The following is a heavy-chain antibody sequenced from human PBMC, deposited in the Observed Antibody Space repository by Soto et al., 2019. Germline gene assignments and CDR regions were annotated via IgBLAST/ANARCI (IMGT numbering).Heavy chain of an antibody. CDR1: GGTFSSYA. CDR2: IIPIFGTA. J-gene: IGHJ6*02. D-gene: IGHD2-15*01. Sequence: ASMKVSCKASGGTFSSYAISWVRQAPGQGLEWMGGIIPIFGTANYAQKFQGRVTITADESTSTAYMELSSLRSEDTAVYYCARSRDSKYCSGGSCYSGYYYYYGMDVWGQGTTVTVSS. V-gene: IGHV1-69*13. CDR3: ARSRDSKYCSGGSCYSGYYYYYGMDV.